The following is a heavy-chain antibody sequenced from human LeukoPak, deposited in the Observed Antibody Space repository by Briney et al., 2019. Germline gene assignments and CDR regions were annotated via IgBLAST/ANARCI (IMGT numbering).Heavy chain of an antibody. CDR3: AAGSSGYRR. CDR1: GFTFSSYW. CDR2: IEQDGSEK. D-gene: IGHD3-22*01. V-gene: IGHV3-7*01. Sequence: PGGSLRLSCAASGFTFSSYWMSWVRQAPGKGLEWVANIEQDGSEKYYVDSVKGRFTISRDKAKNSLYLQMNSLRAEDTAVYYCAAGSSGYRRWGQGTLVTLSS. J-gene: IGHJ4*02.